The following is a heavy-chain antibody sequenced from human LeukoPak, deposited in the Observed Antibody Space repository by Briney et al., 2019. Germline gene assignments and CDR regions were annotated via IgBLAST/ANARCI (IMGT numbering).Heavy chain of an antibody. V-gene: IGHV3-48*03. CDR3: ARDPSCDY. Sequence: GGSLILSCAASGFTFSSYEMNWIRKAPGKGLELVSYITGSGNTINYADSVKGRFTISRDNAKNSLYLQMNSLRAEDSAVYYCARDPSCDYWGQGTLDTVSS. J-gene: IGHJ4*02. CDR2: ITGSGNTI. D-gene: IGHD3-10*01. CDR1: GFTFSSYE.